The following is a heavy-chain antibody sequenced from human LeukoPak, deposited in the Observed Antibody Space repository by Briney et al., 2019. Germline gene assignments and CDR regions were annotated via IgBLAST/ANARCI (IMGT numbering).Heavy chain of an antibody. CDR1: GFTFSGCG. Sequence: GGSLRLSCAASGFTFSGCGMHWVRQAPGKGLEWVAFIWYDGRDKYYADSAKGRFTISRDNSKNTLYLQMNSLRAEDTAMYYCAKDPYSYGSYFDYWGQGTLVTVSS. D-gene: IGHD5-18*01. V-gene: IGHV3-30*02. J-gene: IGHJ4*02. CDR2: IWYDGRDK. CDR3: AKDPYSYGSYFDY.